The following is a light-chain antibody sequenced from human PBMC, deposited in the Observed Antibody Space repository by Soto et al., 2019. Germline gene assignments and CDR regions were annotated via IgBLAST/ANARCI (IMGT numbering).Light chain of an antibody. V-gene: IGKV1-9*01. J-gene: IGKJ4*01. CDR3: QQLNSYPLT. CDR1: QGISSY. Sequence: PSFLSASVGDRVTITCRASQGISSYLAWYQQKPGKAPKLLIYAASTLQSGVPSRFSGSGSGTEFTLTISSLQPEDFVTYYCQQLNSYPLTFGGGTKVDIK. CDR2: AAS.